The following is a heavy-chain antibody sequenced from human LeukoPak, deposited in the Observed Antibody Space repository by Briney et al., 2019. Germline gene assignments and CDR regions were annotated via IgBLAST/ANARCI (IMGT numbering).Heavy chain of an antibody. CDR1: GYTFTAYY. J-gene: IGHJ4*02. V-gene: IGHV1-2*02. Sequence: GASVKVSCRASGYTFTAYYVHWMRQAPGQGLEWMGLIKPNSGGTISAQMFQGRVTMTKDTSISTAYMELSRLTSDDTAVYYCARLEGSAATRGDWGQGTLVTVSS. CDR2: IKPNSGGT. D-gene: IGHD1-7*01. CDR3: ARLEGSAATRGD.